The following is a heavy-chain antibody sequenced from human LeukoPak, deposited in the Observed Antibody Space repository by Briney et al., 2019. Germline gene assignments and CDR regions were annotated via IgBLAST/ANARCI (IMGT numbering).Heavy chain of an antibody. J-gene: IGHJ6*02. CDR1: GGSFSGYY. D-gene: IGHD6-6*01. CDR3: ARDIDSSSPEKHYFYGMDV. Sequence: PSETLSLTCAVYGGSFSGYYWSWIRQPPGQGLQRIGELNHSGATNYNPSLKSRVTISVDTSKTQFSLKLSSVTAADTAVYYCARDIDSSSPEKHYFYGMDVWGQGTTVTVSS. CDR2: LNHSGAT. V-gene: IGHV4-34*01.